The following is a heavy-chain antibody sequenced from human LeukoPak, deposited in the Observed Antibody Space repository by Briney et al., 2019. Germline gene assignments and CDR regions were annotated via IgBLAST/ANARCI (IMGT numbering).Heavy chain of an antibody. V-gene: IGHV3-21*01. CDR3: ARDRLMRFLENNWFDP. D-gene: IGHD3-3*01. CDR2: ISSNSNI. J-gene: IGHJ5*02. Sequence: PGGSLRLSCAASGFTFSSYAMHWVRQAPGKGLEWVSSISSNSNIYYADSVKGRFTISRDNAKNSLYLQMNSLRAEDTAVYYCARDRLMRFLENNWFDPWGQGTLVTVSS. CDR1: GFTFSSYA.